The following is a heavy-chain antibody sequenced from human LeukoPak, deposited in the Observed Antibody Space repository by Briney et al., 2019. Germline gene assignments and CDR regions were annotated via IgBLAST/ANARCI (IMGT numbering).Heavy chain of an antibody. CDR3: AKDRAIFGVVIMDTYYFDY. CDR1: GFTFSSYA. V-gene: IGHV3-23*01. CDR2: ISGSGGST. J-gene: IGHJ4*02. Sequence: LTGGSLRLSCAASGFTFSSYAMSWVRQAPGKGLEWVSAISGSGGSTYYADSVKGRFTISRDNSKNTLYLQMNSLRAEDTAVYYCAKDRAIFGVVIMDTYYFDYWGQGTLVTVSS. D-gene: IGHD3-3*01.